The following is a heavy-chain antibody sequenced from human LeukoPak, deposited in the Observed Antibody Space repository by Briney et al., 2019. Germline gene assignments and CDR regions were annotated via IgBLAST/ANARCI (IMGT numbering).Heavy chain of an antibody. Sequence: GGSLRLSCIASGFTFNTRTMSWLRQAPGKGLEWVGFISSKASGGTTEYAASVKGRFTISRDDSKSIAYLQMNSLKTEDTAVYYCTRDPGAPYYDSSGYYSDYWGQGTLVTVSS. CDR1: GFTFNTRT. J-gene: IGHJ4*02. D-gene: IGHD3-22*01. CDR3: TRDPGAPYYDSSGYYSDY. V-gene: IGHV3-49*03. CDR2: ISSKASGGTT.